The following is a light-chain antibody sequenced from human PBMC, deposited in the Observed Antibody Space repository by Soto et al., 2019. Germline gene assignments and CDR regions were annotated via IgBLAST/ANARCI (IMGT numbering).Light chain of an antibody. CDR2: GAS. V-gene: IGKV3-15*01. CDR1: QSVSSN. J-gene: IGKJ1*01. CDR3: LQDYSYPRT. Sequence: EIVMTQSPATLSVSPRERAALSCRASQSVSSNLAWYQQKPGQAPRLLIYGASTRATGIPARFSGSGSGTEFTLTISSLQSEDFATYYCLQDYSYPRTFGQGTKVEIK.